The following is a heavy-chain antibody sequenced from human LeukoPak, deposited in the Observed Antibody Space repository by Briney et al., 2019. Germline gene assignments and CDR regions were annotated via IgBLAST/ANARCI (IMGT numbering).Heavy chain of an antibody. CDR1: GYTFTSYD. J-gene: IGHJ4*02. D-gene: IGHD2-15*01. CDR3: ARRHGICSDGSCYYPDY. CDR2: MNPNSGNT. Sequence: ASVKVSCKASGYTFTSYDINWVRQATGQGLEWMGWMNPNSGNTGYAQKFQGRVTMTRNSSITTAYMELSSLRSEDTAVYYCARRHGICSDGSCYYPDYWGQGTLVTVSS. V-gene: IGHV1-8*01.